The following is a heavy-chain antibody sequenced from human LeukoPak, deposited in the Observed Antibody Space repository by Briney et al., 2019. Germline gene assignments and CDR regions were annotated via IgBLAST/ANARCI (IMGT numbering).Heavy chain of an antibody. J-gene: IGHJ4*02. CDR3: ARQFYLRRNWNYAFDS. CDR1: GFTFSKHG. D-gene: IGHD1-7*01. CDR2: IWSDNIHK. V-gene: IGHV3-33*01. Sequence: RGSLRVSCAASGFTFSKHGMHWVRQAPGKGPEWVTVIWSDNIHKYYADSVKGRFTISRDNSRNTLYLQMDSLRAEDTAVYYCARQFYLRRNWNYAFDSWGQGALVTVSS.